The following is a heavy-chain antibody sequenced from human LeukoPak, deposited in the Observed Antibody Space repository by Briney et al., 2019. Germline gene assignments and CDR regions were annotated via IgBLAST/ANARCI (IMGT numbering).Heavy chain of an antibody. CDR2: ISGSGVNT. J-gene: IGHJ4*02. Sequence: GGSLRLSCVASGLTFSSYAMSWVRQAPGKGLEWVSGISGSGVNTYYADSVKGRLTISRDNSKNTLYLQMNSLRAEDTAVYYCARVHGSSWHHYFDYWGQGTLVTVSS. V-gene: IGHV3-23*01. CDR1: GLTFSSYA. CDR3: ARVHGSSWHHYFDY. D-gene: IGHD6-13*01.